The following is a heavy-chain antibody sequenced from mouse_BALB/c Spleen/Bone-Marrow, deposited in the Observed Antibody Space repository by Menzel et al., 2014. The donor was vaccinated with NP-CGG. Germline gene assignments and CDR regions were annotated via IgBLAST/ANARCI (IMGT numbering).Heavy chain of an antibody. CDR3: ARGGISVDY. CDR2: IYPGDGDT. Sequence: QVQLKESGAELVRPGSSVKISCESSGYVFSTNWINWVKQRPRQGLEWIGQIYPGDGDTDYNGKFKDKATLTADKSSNTAYMQLSSLTSEDSAVYFCARGGISVDYWGQGTTLTVSS. CDR1: GYVFSTNW. J-gene: IGHJ2*01. V-gene: IGHV1-80*01.